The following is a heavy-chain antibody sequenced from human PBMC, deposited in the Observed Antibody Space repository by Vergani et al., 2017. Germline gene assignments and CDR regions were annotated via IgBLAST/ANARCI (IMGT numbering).Heavy chain of an antibody. J-gene: IGHJ6*03. D-gene: IGHD6-19*01. CDR3: ARTASSGWYSSYYYYYYMDV. V-gene: IGHV1-18*01. CDR2: ISAYNGNT. CDR1: GGTFSSYA. Sequence: QVQLVQSGAEVKKPGSSVKVSCKASGGTFSSYAISWVRQAPGQGLEWMGWISAYNGNTNYAQKLQGRVTMTTDTSTSTAYMELRSLRSDDTAVYYCARTASSGWYSSYYYYYYMDVWGKGTTVTVSS.